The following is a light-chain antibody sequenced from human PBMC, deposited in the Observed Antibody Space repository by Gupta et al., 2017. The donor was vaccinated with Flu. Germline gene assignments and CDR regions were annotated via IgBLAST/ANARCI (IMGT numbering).Light chain of an antibody. V-gene: IGKV2-28*01. J-gene: IGKJ4*01. CDR3: MQALQTRIT. CDR2: LGS. Sequence: DIVMTQYPLSLPVTPGEPASISCRSSQSLLHSNGYNYLDWYLQKPGQSPQLLIYLGSNRASGVPDRFSGSGSGTDFTLKISRVEAEDVGVYYCMQALQTRITFGGGTKVEIK. CDR1: QSLLHSNGYNY.